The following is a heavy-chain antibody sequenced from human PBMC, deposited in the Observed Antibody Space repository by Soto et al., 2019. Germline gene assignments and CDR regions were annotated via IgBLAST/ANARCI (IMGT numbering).Heavy chain of an antibody. CDR2: IYYSGST. CDR1: GGSISSGDYY. V-gene: IGHV4-30-4*01. J-gene: IGHJ6*02. CDR3: ARAILCSSSKCLHYYYYGMDV. Sequence: SETLSLTCTVSGGSISSGDYYWSWIRQPPGKGLEWIGYIYYSGSTYYNPSLKSRVTISVDTSKNQFSLKLSSVTAADTAVYYCARAILCSSSKCLHYYYYGMDVWGQGTTVTVS. D-gene: IGHD6-6*01.